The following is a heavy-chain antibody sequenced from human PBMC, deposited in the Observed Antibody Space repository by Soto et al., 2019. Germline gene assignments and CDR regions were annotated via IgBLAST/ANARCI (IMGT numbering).Heavy chain of an antibody. V-gene: IGHV4-59*01. J-gene: IGHJ4*02. CDR3: ARRYGASFDY. CDR1: GGSISSYY. CDR2: IYYSGST. D-gene: IGHD4-17*01. Sequence: SETLSLTCTVFGGSISSYYWSWIRQPPGKGLEWIGYIYYSGSTNYNPPLKSRVTISVDTSKNQFSLKLSSVTAADTAVYYCARRYGASFDYWGQGTLVTVSS.